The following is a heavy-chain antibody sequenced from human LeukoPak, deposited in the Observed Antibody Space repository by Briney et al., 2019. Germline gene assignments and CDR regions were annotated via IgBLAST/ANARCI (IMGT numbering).Heavy chain of an antibody. V-gene: IGHV3-7*04. Sequence: GGSLRLSCAASGFTFSSYWMSWVRQAPGKGLEWVANIKQDGSEKHYVDSVKGRFTISRDNAKNSLYLQMNSLRAEDTAVYYCARGPTYGWFDPWGQGTLVTVSS. D-gene: IGHD4-11*01. CDR2: IKQDGSEK. J-gene: IGHJ5*02. CDR1: GFTFSSYW. CDR3: ARGPTYGWFDP.